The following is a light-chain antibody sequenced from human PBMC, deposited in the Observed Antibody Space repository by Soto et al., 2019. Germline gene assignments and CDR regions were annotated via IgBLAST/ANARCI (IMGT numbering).Light chain of an antibody. CDR2: GKN. CDR3: QSYDRSLSGYVV. CDR1: SSNIGANYD. J-gene: IGLJ2*01. Sequence: QSVLTQPPSASGTPGQRVTISCSGSSSNIGANYDVHWYQQLPGTAPRLLIYGKNSRPSGVPDRFSGSKSGTSASLAITGLQAEDEADYYCQSYDRSLSGYVVFGGGTKLTVL. V-gene: IGLV1-40*01.